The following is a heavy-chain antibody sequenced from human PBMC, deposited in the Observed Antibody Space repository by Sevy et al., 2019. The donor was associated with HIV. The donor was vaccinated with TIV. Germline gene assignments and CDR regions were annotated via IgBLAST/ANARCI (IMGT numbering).Heavy chain of an antibody. Sequence: ASVKVSCKASGYTLSSYGITWVRQAPGQGLEWLGWISAYNGNTNYAQKVQGRVTMTTDTSTSTAYMELRSLRSDDTAVYYCARDIRAYGYGSYYYYGMDVWGQGTTVTVSS. J-gene: IGHJ6*02. CDR3: ARDIRAYGYGSYYYYGMDV. CDR1: GYTLSSYG. V-gene: IGHV1-18*01. D-gene: IGHD5-18*01. CDR2: ISAYNGNT.